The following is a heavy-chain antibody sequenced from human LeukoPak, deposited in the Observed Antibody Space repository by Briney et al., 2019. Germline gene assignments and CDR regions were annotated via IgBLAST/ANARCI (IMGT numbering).Heavy chain of an antibody. CDR2: SYFSGNA. V-gene: IGHV4-59*01. J-gene: IGHJ4*02. D-gene: IGHD2-2*01. Sequence: SETLSLTCTVSGGSISSYYWSWIRQPPGKGLEWIGFSYFSGNANYDPTLKGRVTMSVDSSKNQFSLDVSSVTAADTAVYYCARVKSYCSSTSCYYYFDYWGQGTLVTVSS. CDR3: ARVKSYCSSTSCYYYFDY. CDR1: GGSISSYY.